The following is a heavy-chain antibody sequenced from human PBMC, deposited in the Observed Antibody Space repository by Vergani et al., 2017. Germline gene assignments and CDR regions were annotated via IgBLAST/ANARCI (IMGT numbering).Heavy chain of an antibody. CDR1: GYSISSGYY. J-gene: IGHJ4*02. CDR3: AREGHGGATPPT. Sequence: QVQLQESGPGLVKPSETLSLTCAVSGYSISSGYYWGWIRQPPGKGLEWIGSIYHSGSTYYNPSLKSRVTISVDTSKNQFSLKRSSVTAADTAVYYCAREGHGGATPPTWGQGTLVTVSS. D-gene: IGHD1-26*01. V-gene: IGHV4-38-2*02. CDR2: IYHSGST.